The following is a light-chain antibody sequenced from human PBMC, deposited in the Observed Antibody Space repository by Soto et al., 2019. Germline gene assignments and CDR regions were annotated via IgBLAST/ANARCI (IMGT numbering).Light chain of an antibody. Sequence: QSVLTQPPSVSGAPGQRVTISCTGSSSNIGAGYDVHWYQQLPGTAPKLLIYGNSNRPSGVPDRFSGSKSGTSASLAITGLQDEDEADYYCQSYDSSHVVFGGGTKVTAL. CDR1: SSNIGAGYD. CDR3: QSYDSSHVV. J-gene: IGLJ2*01. V-gene: IGLV1-40*01. CDR2: GNS.